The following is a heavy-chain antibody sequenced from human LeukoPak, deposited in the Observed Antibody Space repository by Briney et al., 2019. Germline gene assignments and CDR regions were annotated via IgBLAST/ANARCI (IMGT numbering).Heavy chain of an antibody. CDR1: GGTFSSYA. Sequence: SVKVSCKASGGTFSSYAISWVRQAPGQGLEWMGRIIPILGIANYAQKFQGRVTITADKSTSTAYMELSSLRSEDTAVYYCARGIYSSYDSLFDYWGQGTLVTVSS. CDR3: ARGIYSSYDSLFDY. CDR2: IIPILGIA. D-gene: IGHD5-12*01. J-gene: IGHJ4*02. V-gene: IGHV1-69*04.